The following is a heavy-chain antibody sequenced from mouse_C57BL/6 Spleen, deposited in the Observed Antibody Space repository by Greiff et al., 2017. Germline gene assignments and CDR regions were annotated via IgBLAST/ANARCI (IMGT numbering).Heavy chain of an antibody. CDR2: IDPSDSYT. D-gene: IGHD1-1*01. CDR1: GYTFTSYW. CDR3: ARSPFTTVVAKAYYFDY. J-gene: IGHJ2*01. Sequence: QVQLQQPGAELVRPGTSVKLSCKASGYTFTSYWMHWVKQRPGQGLEWIGVIDPSDSYTNYNQKFKGKATLTVDTSSSTAYMQLSSLTSEDSAVYYCARSPFTTVVAKAYYFDYWGQGTTLTVSS. V-gene: IGHV1-59*01.